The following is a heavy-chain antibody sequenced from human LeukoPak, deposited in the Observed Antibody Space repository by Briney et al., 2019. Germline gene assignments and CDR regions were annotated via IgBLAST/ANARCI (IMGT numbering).Heavy chain of an antibody. CDR3: ARDLSATWYSLAY. CDR2: IDWNGDAL. CDR1: GFSIADYG. Sequence: GGSLRLSCVGAGFSIADYGMSRVRQGPGKGLEWVAGIDWNGDALQYADSVKGRFTISRDNAKNSLYLQMNTLRPEDTAVYYCARDLSATWYSLAYWGQGTLVTVSS. D-gene: IGHD2-15*01. V-gene: IGHV3-20*04. J-gene: IGHJ4*02.